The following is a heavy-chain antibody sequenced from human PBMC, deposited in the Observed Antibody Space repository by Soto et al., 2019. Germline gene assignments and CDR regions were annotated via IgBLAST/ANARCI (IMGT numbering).Heavy chain of an antibody. J-gene: IGHJ6*02. D-gene: IGHD6-6*01. CDR1: GFTFSDYG. Sequence: EVQLLESGGGLIQPGWSLRLSCAGSGFTFSDYGMNWVRQAPGKGLEWVSGLTWGGSAYYAESVRGRFTISRDNSKSILYVQMNSLRVEDTAVYYCAKERTSSTYDGMDVWGQGTPVTVSS. CDR2: LTWGGSA. CDR3: AKERTSSTYDGMDV. V-gene: IGHV3-23*01.